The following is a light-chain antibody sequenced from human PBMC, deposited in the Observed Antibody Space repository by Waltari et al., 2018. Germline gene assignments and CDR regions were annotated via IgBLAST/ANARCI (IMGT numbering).Light chain of an antibody. Sequence: QSVLTQPPSVSGAPGQRVPVSCTGSNSNIGADYGVQWYQQLPGTAPKLLLYGNNNRPSGVPDRFSGSKSGTSVSLAITGLQAEDEADYYCQSYDNSLTGYVFGPGTKVTVL. V-gene: IGLV1-40*01. CDR2: GNN. CDR1: NSNIGADYG. CDR3: QSYDNSLTGYV. J-gene: IGLJ1*01.